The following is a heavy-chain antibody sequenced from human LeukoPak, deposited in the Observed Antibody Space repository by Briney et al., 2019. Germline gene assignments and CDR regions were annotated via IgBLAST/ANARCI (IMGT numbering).Heavy chain of an antibody. J-gene: IGHJ4*02. CDR1: DDSITMYY. D-gene: IGHD3-22*01. V-gene: IGHV4-59*12. Sequence: PSETLSLTCSVSDDSITMYYWTWIRQPPGKGLEWIGYVDHTGSTNFNPSLNGRVTMSVDTSKNQFSLKLSSVTAADTAVYYCARVRYSDSSVLTRKRSYYFDYWGQGTLVTVSS. CDR3: ARVRYSDSSVLTRKRSYYFDY. CDR2: VDHTGST.